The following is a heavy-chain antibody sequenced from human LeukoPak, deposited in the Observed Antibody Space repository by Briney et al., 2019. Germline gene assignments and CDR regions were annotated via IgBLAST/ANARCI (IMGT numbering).Heavy chain of an antibody. CDR1: GFIFSSQA. CDR3: ARHPRTYRGPLDY. D-gene: IGHD3-16*02. V-gene: IGHV3-66*04. Sequence: GGSLRLSCAASGFIFSSQALSWVRQAPGKGLGWVSVIYSGGSTYYADSVKGRFTISRDNSKNTLYLQMNSLRAEDTAVYYCARHPRTYRGPLDYWGQGTLVTVSS. CDR2: IYSGGST. J-gene: IGHJ4*02.